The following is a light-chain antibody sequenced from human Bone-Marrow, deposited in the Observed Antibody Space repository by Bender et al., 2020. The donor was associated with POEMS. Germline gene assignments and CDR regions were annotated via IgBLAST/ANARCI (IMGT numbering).Light chain of an antibody. CDR2: KDS. V-gene: IGLV3-25*03. J-gene: IGLJ2*01. CDR1: ALPNQY. CDR3: QLWDTLSDHVV. Sequence: SYELTQPPSVSVSPGQTARITCSGDALPNQYAYWYQQKPGQAPVLVIFKDSERPSGIPERFSGSSSGTTVTLTISGVQAEDEADYYCQLWDTLSDHVVFGGGTKLNVL.